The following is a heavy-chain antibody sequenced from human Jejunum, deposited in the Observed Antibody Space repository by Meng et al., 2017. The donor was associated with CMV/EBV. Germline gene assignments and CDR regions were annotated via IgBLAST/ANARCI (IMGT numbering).Heavy chain of an antibody. D-gene: IGHD1-26*01. J-gene: IGHJ5*02. CDR3: VTYSGSSRWFGP. CDR1: GYTLTADF. Sequence: ASGYTLTADFMFWVRQAPRQGLEWMGWINSNSGATNYAQKFQGRVTMTRDTSISTVYMDLSSLRSDDTAVYYCVTYSGSSRWFGPWGQGTLVTVSS. V-gene: IGHV1-2*02. CDR2: INSNSGAT.